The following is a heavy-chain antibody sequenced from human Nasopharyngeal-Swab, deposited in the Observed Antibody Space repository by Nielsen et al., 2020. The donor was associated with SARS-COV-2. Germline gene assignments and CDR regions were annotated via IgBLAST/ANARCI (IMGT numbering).Heavy chain of an antibody. CDR2: TYYSGST. V-gene: IGHV4-39*01. Sequence: WIRQPPGKGLEWIGSTYYSGSTYYNPSLKSRVTISVDTSKNQFSLKLSSVTAADTAVYYCARMYYDFWSGYYEVYNWFDPWGQGTLVTVSS. CDR3: ARMYYDFWSGYYEVYNWFDP. D-gene: IGHD3-3*01. J-gene: IGHJ5*02.